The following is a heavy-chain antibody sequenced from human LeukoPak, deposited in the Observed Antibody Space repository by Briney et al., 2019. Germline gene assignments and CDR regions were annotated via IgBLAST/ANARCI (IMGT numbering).Heavy chain of an antibody. J-gene: IGHJ4*02. CDR3: ASGGSGGAAAMLYYFDY. V-gene: IGHV1-18*04. D-gene: IGHD2-2*01. Sequence: ASVKVSCKASGYTFTSYGISWVRQAPGQGLEWMGWISAYNGNTNYAQKLQGRVTMTTDTSTSTAYMELRSLRSDDTAVYYCASGGSGGAAAMLYYFDYWGQGTLVTVSS. CDR2: ISAYNGNT. CDR1: GYTFTSYG.